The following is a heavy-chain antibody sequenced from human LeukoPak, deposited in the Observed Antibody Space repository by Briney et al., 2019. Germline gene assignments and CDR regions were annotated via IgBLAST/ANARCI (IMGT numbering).Heavy chain of an antibody. CDR2: IYYSGST. CDR1: GGSISSSSYY. V-gene: IGHV4-39*01. J-gene: IGHJ5*02. Sequence: PSETLSLTCTVSGGSISSSSYYWGWIRQPPGKGLEWIGSIYYSGSTYYNPSLKSRVTISVDTSKNQFSLKLSSVTAADTAVYYCARPESYYYGSGSHPNWFDPWAREPWSPSPQ. CDR3: ARPESYYYGSGSHPNWFDP. D-gene: IGHD3-10*01.